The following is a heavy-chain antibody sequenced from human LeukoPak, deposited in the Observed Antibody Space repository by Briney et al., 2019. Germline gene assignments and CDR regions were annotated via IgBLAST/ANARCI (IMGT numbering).Heavy chain of an antibody. J-gene: IGHJ4*02. D-gene: IGHD2-21*02. CDR3: AREVDLAVVTAVNFDS. Sequence: SQTLSLTSVISGDSVSSNRAAWNWIRRSPSRGLEWLGRTYYRSKWSHDYAVSVESRIIINPDTSKNQFSLQLTSVTPEDTAVYYCAREVDLAVVTAVNFDSWGRGTLVTVSS. CDR1: GDSVSSNRAA. CDR2: TYYRSKWSH. V-gene: IGHV6-1*01.